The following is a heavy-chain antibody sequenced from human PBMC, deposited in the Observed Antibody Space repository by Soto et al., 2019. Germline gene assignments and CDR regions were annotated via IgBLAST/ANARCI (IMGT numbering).Heavy chain of an antibody. CDR1: GYTLTELS. CDR2: FDPEDGET. V-gene: IGHV1-24*01. CDR3: ATAFTMVRGVINIREPYYYYMDV. J-gene: IGHJ6*03. D-gene: IGHD3-10*01. Sequence: GASVKVSCKVSGYTLTELSMHWVRQAPGKGLEWMGGFDPEDGETIYAQKFRGRVTMTEDTSTDTAYMELSSLRSEDTAVYYCATAFTMVRGVINIREPYYYYMDVWGKGTTVTVSS.